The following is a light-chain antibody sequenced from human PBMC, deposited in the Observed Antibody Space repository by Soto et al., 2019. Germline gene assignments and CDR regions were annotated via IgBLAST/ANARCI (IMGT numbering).Light chain of an antibody. J-gene: IGLJ7*01. CDR3: CSYAGSYTLAV. CDR2: DVS. CDR1: SSDVGGYNY. V-gene: IGLV2-11*01. Sequence: QSVLTQPRSVSGSPGQSVTISCTGTSSDVGGYNYVSWYQQHPGKAPKLMIYDVSKRPSGVPDRFSGYKSGNTASLTISGLQAEDEADYYCCSYAGSYTLAVFGGGTQLTVL.